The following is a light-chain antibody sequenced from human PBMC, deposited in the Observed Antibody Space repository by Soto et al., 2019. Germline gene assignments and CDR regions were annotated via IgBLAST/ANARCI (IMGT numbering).Light chain of an antibody. V-gene: IGKV1-33*01. CDR1: HDIKNC. CDR3: QQCDSLPIT. CDR2: GAS. J-gene: IGKJ5*01. Sequence: DIQMTQSPSSLSASVGDRVTITCQASHDIKNCLNWYQQKPGKVPRLLIYGASNLETGVPSRFSGSGSGTDFTFTVSSLQPGDIATYYCQQCDSLPITFGQGTRLQIK.